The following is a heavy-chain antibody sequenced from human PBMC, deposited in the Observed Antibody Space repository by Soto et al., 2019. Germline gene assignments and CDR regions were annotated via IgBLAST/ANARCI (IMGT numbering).Heavy chain of an antibody. V-gene: IGHV4-34*01. CDR2: INHSGSA. Sequence: SETLSLTCAVYGASFSGYYWSWIRQPPGKGLEWIGEINHSGSANYKSSLKSRVTISVDTSKNQFSLKLSSVTAADTAVYYCARGDPLVRYSSSVPFDPWGQGTLVTVS. CDR3: ARGDPLVRYSSSVPFDP. D-gene: IGHD6-13*01. J-gene: IGHJ5*02. CDR1: GASFSGYY.